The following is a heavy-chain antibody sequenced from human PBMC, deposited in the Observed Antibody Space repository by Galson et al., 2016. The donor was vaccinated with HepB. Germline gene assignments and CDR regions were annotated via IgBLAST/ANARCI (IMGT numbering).Heavy chain of an antibody. D-gene: IGHD6-19*01. Sequence: SLRLSCAASGFTFSNYGMHWVRQAPGKGLEWVAVIWFDGRYKYYADSLKGRFTISRDNSKNTLYLQMNSLRADDTAVYYCARDKVVGRWLVLTNWGQGALVTVSS. V-gene: IGHV3-33*01. CDR3: ARDKVVGRWLVLTN. CDR1: GFTFSNYG. J-gene: IGHJ4*02. CDR2: IWFDGRYK.